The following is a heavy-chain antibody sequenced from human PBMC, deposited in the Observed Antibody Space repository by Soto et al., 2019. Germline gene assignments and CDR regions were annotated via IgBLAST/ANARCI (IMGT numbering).Heavy chain of an antibody. J-gene: IGHJ6*03. CDR1: GFTFSDYY. D-gene: IGHD3-3*01. Sequence: GGSLRLSCAASGFTFSDYYMSWIRQAPGKGLEWVSYISSSGSTIYYADSVKGRFTISRDNAKNSLYLQMNSLRAEDTAVYYCARGKVRFLEWTYYYYYMDVWGKGTTVTVSS. CDR3: ARGKVRFLEWTYYYYYMDV. V-gene: IGHV3-11*01. CDR2: ISSSGSTI.